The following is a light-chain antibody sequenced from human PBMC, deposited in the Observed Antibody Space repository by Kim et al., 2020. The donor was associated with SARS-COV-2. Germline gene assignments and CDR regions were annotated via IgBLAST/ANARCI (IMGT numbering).Light chain of an antibody. V-gene: IGLV2-11*01. CDR2: DVT. CDR3: CSYAGSYTFVV. J-gene: IGLJ2*01. CDR1: SSDVGGYNY. Sequence: QSALTHPRSVSGSPGQSVTISCTGTSSDVGGYNYVSWYQQHPGKAPKVMIYDVTKRPSGVPDRFSGSKSGNTASLTISGLQAEDEADYYCCSYAGSYTFVVFGGGTKLTVL.